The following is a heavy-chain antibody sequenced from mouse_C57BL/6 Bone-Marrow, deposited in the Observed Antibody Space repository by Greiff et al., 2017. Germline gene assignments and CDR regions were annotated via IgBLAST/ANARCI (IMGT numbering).Heavy chain of an antibody. CDR1: GYTFTSYW. CDR2: IHPNSGST. D-gene: IGHD2-4*01. V-gene: IGHV1-64*01. Sequence: QVQLKQPGAELVKPGASVKLSCKASGYTFTSYWMHWVKQRPGQGLEWIGMIHPNSGSTNYNEKFKSKATLTVDKSSSTAYMQLSSLTSEDSAVYYCARWWDYDEDYWGQGTTLTVSS. CDR3: ARWWDYDEDY. J-gene: IGHJ2*01.